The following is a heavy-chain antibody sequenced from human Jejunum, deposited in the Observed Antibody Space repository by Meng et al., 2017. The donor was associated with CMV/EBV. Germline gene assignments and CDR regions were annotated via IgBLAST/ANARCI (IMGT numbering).Heavy chain of an antibody. CDR3: EKESGQYQMLSYYGLDV. V-gene: IGHV3-23*01. J-gene: IGHJ6*02. Sequence: LNSSAMTWVRPAPGKGLEWVSVMCRSGGDTNYADSVKGRFTISRDNSKNTLYLEMSSLRAEDTAIYYCEKESGQYQMLSYYGLDVWGQGTTVTVSS. CDR2: MCRSGGDT. CDR1: LNSSA. D-gene: IGHD2-2*01.